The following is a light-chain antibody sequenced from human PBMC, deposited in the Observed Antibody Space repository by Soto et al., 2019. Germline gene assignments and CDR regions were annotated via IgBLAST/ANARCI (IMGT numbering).Light chain of an antibody. Sequence: DIQMTQSPSTLSASVGDRVTITCRASQSISSWLAWYQQKPGKAPKLLIYKASSLESGVPSRFSGSGSGTEFTLTISSLQPDDFATYYCQQSNSYPRLTFGGGTNVDIK. CDR1: QSISSW. J-gene: IGKJ4*01. CDR2: KAS. CDR3: QQSNSYPRLT. V-gene: IGKV1-5*03.